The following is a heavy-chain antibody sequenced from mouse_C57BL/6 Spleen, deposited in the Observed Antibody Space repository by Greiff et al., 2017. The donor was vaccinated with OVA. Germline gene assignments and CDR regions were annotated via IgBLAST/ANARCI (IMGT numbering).Heavy chain of an antibody. V-gene: IGHV1-61*01. CDR1: GYTFTSYW. CDR2: IYPSDSET. Sequence: QVQLQQPGAELVRPGSSVKLSCKASGYTFTSYWMDWVKQRPGQGLEWIGNIYPSDSETHYNQKFKDKATLTVDKSSSTAYMQLSSLTSEDSAVYYCARKDYGNSPFAYWGQGTLVTVSA. CDR3: ARKDYGNSPFAY. J-gene: IGHJ3*01. D-gene: IGHD2-1*01.